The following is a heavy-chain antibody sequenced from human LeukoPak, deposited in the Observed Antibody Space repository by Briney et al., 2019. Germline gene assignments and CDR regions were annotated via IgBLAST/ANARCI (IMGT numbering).Heavy chain of an antibody. CDR3: ARGEFYYDSSGYYD. J-gene: IGHJ4*02. CDR2: IHYTGST. CDR1: GGSINSYY. D-gene: IGHD3-22*01. Sequence: SETLSLTCTVSGGSINSYYWSWIRQPPGKGLECIGYIHYTGSTNYNPSLKSRVTISVDTSKNQFSLKLSSVTAADTAVYYCARGEFYYDSSGYYDWGQGTLVTVSS. V-gene: IGHV4-59*12.